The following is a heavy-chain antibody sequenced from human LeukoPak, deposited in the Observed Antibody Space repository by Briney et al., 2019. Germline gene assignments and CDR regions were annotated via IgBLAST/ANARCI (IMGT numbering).Heavy chain of an antibody. Sequence: PGRSESLACRPYGFTFTVYYSRSARHPPRKGREWNSLISRSGSTIYYADSVKGRFTISRDNAKNSLYPQMNSLRAEDTAVYYCASRAPKSYCSSTSCHGGRTDYWGQGILVTVSS. CDR1: GFTFTVYY. CDR3: ASRAPKSYCSSTSCHGGRTDY. CDR2: ISRSGSTI. J-gene: IGHJ4*02. D-gene: IGHD2-2*01. V-gene: IGHV3-11*04.